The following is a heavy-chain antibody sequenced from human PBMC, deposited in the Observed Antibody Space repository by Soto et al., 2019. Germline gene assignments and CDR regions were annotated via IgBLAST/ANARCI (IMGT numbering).Heavy chain of an antibody. J-gene: IGHJ5*02. V-gene: IGHV1-2*04. CDR2: INPNSGGT. CDR3: ARAPPYYYGSGSYYPPQRNWFDP. Sequence: QVQLVQSGAEVKKPGASVKVSCKASGYTFTGYYMHWVRQAPGQGLEWMGWINPNSGGTNYAQKFQGWVTMTRDTSISTVYMELSRLRSDDTAVYYCARAPPYYYGSGSYYPPQRNWFDPWGQGTLVTVSS. CDR1: GYTFTGYY. D-gene: IGHD3-10*01.